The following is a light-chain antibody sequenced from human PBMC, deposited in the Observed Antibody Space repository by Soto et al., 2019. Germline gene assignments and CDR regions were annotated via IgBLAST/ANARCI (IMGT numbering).Light chain of an antibody. V-gene: IGLV2-14*01. J-gene: IGLJ1*01. CDR3: SSYTTSSTL. CDR1: SSVVGGYNY. Sequence: QSVVTQPSSVSGSPGQLIPISCPGTSSVVGGYNYVSWYQQHPGKAPKLMVYDVSNRPSGVSNRFSGSKSGNTASLTISGLQAEDEADYYCSSYTTSSTLFGTGTKVTVL. CDR2: DVS.